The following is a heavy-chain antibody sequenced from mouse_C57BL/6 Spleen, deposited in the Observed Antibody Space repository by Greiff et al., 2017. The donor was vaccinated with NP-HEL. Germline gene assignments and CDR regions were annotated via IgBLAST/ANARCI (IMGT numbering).Heavy chain of an antibody. D-gene: IGHD3-3*01. CDR3: ARLGGWDYAMDY. CDR1: GYAFSSSW. V-gene: IGHV1-82*01. Sequence: QVQLKESGPELVKPGASVKISCKASGYAFSSSWMNWVKQRPGKGLEWIGRIYPGDGDTNYNGKFKGKATLTADKSSSTAYMQLSSLTSEDSAVYFCARLGGWDYAMDYWGQGTSVTVSS. J-gene: IGHJ4*01. CDR2: IYPGDGDT.